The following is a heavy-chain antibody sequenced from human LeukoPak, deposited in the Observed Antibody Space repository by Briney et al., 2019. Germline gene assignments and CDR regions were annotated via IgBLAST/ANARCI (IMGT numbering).Heavy chain of an antibody. CDR1: GFTFSSYA. J-gene: IGHJ6*02. D-gene: IGHD5-12*01. Sequence: GGALRLSCAASGFTFSSYAMHWVRQAPGKGLEYVSAISSNGGSTYYANSVKGRFTISRDNTKNTLYLQMGSLRAEGMAVYYCARDRVATIDLYYYYGMDVWGQGTTVTVSS. CDR3: ARDRVATIDLYYYYGMDV. V-gene: IGHV3-64*01. CDR2: ISSNGGST.